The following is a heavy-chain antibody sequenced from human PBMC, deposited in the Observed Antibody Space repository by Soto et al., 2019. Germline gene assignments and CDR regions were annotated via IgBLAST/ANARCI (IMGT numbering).Heavy chain of an antibody. J-gene: IGHJ6*03. Sequence: GGSLRLSCAASGFTFSSYSMNWVRQAPGKGLEWVSSISSSSSYIYYADSVKGRFTISRDNAKNSLYLQMNSLRAEDTAVYYCARDNYYGSGSYYYYYYYYMDVWGKGTTVTVSS. CDR3: ARDNYYGSGSYYYYYYYYMDV. D-gene: IGHD3-10*01. V-gene: IGHV3-21*01. CDR2: ISSSSSYI. CDR1: GFTFSSYS.